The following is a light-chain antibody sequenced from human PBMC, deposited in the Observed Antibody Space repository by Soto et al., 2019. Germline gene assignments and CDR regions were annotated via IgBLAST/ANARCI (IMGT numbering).Light chain of an antibody. J-gene: IGLJ7*01. Sequence: QSALTQPASVSGSPGQSITISCTGTSSDVGAFTSVSLYQQHPGKAPKLIIYDIIHRPSGVSDRFSGSKSVNTASLTISGLQPEDEATYHCSSYSRSTTLVVFGGGTPLTVL. CDR3: SSYSRSTTLVV. V-gene: IGLV2-14*03. CDR2: DII. CDR1: SSDVGAFTS.